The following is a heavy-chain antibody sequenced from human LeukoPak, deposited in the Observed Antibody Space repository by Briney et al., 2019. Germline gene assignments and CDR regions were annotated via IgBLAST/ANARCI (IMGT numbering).Heavy chain of an antibody. V-gene: IGHV1-18*01. CDR2: ISGYNGNT. CDR1: GYTFSSYG. J-gene: IGHJ4*02. CDR3: ARSSLGTTTAGRFDY. Sequence: ASVKVSCKASGYTFSSYGIAWVRPPPGQGLEWVGWISGYNGNTNYAQKLQGRVSMTTDTSTTTAYMELRSLTSDDTALYCCARSSLGTTTAGRFDYWGQGTLVTVSS. D-gene: IGHD5-12*01.